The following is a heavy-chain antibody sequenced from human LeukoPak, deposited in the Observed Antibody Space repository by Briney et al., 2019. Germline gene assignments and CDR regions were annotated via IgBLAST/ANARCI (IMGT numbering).Heavy chain of an antibody. CDR1: GGTFSSYA. V-gene: IGHV1-69*13. D-gene: IGHD2-2*01. CDR3: ARGLGIVPAAVDY. Sequence: GAPVKVSCKASGGTFSSYAISWVRQAPGQGLEWMGGIIPIFGTANYAQKFQGRVTITADESTSTAYMELSSLRSEDTAVYYCARGLGIVPAAVDYWGQGTLVTVSS. J-gene: IGHJ4*02. CDR2: IIPIFGTA.